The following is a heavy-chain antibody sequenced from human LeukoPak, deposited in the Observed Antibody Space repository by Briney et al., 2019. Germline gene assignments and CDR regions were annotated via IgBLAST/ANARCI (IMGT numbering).Heavy chain of an antibody. D-gene: IGHD3-22*01. CDR2: ISWNSGSI. V-gene: IGHV3-9*01. J-gene: IGHJ4*02. CDR3: AKDASHYYDSSAIDY. Sequence: PGGSLRLSCAASGFTFDDYAMHWVRQAPGKGLEWVSGISWNSGSIGYADSVKGRFTISRDNAKNSLYLQMNSLRAEDTALYYCAKDASHYYDSSAIDYWGQGTLVTVSS. CDR1: GFTFDDYA.